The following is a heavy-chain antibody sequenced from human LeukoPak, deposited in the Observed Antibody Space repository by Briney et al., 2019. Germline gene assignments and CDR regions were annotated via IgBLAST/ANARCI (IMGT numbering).Heavy chain of an antibody. CDR1: GYTFTSYD. Sequence: ASVNVSCRASGYTFTSYDINWVRQATGQGPEWMGWMNPNSGKTGYAQKFQGRVTMTWDPSISPAYMDLSSLRSDDTAVYYCARSPTGAFDIWGQGTMVTVSS. CDR2: MNPNSGKT. D-gene: IGHD7-27*01. CDR3: ARSPTGAFDI. J-gene: IGHJ3*02. V-gene: IGHV1-8*01.